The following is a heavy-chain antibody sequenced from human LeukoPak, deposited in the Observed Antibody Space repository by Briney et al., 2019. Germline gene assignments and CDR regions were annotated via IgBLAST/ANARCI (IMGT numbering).Heavy chain of an antibody. CDR3: ARVNYHSNYYMDV. D-gene: IGHD1-7*01. CDR2: IYSSGST. J-gene: IGHJ6*03. V-gene: IGHV4-61*02. CDR1: GGSISSGSYY. Sequence: PSETLSLTCTVSGGSISSGSYYWSWIRQPAGKGLEWIGRIYSSGSTNYNPSLKSRVTISLDTSKNQFSLKLSSVTAADTAVYYCARVNYHSNYYMDVWGKGTTVTVSS.